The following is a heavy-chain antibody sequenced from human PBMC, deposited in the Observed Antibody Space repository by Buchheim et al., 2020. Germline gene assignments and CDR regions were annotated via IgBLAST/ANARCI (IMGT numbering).Heavy chain of an antibody. CDR2: ISTSGTIK. CDR3: ARDDYGDYGRSFDY. Sequence: EVQLVESGGGLVQPGGSLRLSCSASGFSFSTYEMHWVRQGPGGGLQWVSYISTSGTIKYYADSVKGRFTISRDNAKNSLYLEMSSLRAEDTALYYCARDDYGDYGRSFDYWGQGTL. J-gene: IGHJ4*02. V-gene: IGHV3-48*03. D-gene: IGHD4-17*01. CDR1: GFSFSTYE.